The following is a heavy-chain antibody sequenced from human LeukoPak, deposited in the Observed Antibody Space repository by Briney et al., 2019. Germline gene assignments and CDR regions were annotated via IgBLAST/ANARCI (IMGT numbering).Heavy chain of an antibody. Sequence: GGSLRPSCAASGFTFSNYGMHWVRQAPGKGLEWVAVISYDGSDQYYADSVKGRFTISRDNSKNTLYLQMNSLRAEDTAVYYCAKVDCSTTSCYWNDAFDIWGQGTMVTVSS. CDR1: GFTFSNYG. CDR3: AKVDCSTTSCYWNDAFDI. CDR2: ISYDGSDQ. D-gene: IGHD2-2*01. V-gene: IGHV3-30*18. J-gene: IGHJ3*02.